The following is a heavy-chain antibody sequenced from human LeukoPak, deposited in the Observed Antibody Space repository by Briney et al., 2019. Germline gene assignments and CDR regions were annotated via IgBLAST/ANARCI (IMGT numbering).Heavy chain of an antibody. CDR1: GGSISSYY. D-gene: IGHD3-10*01. CDR2: IYYSGST. Sequence: SETLSLTCTVSGGSISSYYWSWIRQPPGKGLEWIGYIYYSGSTYYNPSLKSRVTISVDTSKNQFSLKLSSVTAADTAVYYCARGEYYYFDYWGQGTLVTVSS. CDR3: ARGEYYYFDY. J-gene: IGHJ4*02. V-gene: IGHV4-59*12.